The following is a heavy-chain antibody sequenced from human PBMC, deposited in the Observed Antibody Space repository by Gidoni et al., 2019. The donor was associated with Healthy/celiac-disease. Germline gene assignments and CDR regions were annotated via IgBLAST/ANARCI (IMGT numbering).Heavy chain of an antibody. V-gene: IGHV4-59*08. CDR2: IYYSGST. D-gene: IGHD2-15*01. CDR1: GGSISSYY. Sequence: QVQLQESGPGLVKPSETLSLTCTVSGGSISSYYWSWIRQPPGKGLEWIGYIYYSGSTNYNPSLKSRVTISVDTSKNQFSLKLSSVTAADTAVYYCATRRARSLLREGDAFDIWGQGTMVTVSS. J-gene: IGHJ3*02. CDR3: ATRRARSLLREGDAFDI.